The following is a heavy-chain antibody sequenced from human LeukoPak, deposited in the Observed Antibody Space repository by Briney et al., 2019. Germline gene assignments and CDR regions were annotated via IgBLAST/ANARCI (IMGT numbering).Heavy chain of an antibody. CDR1: GFTFSSYA. V-gene: IGHV3-30*04. D-gene: IGHD5-18*01. Sequence: GGSLRLSCAASGFTFSSYAMHWVRQAPGKGLEWVAVISYDGSNKYYADSAKGRFTISRDNSKNTLYLQMNSLRAEDTAVYYCARAYSAMVTYYYYYYMDVWGKGTTVTVSS. CDR3: ARAYSAMVTYYYYYYMDV. J-gene: IGHJ6*03. CDR2: ISYDGSNK.